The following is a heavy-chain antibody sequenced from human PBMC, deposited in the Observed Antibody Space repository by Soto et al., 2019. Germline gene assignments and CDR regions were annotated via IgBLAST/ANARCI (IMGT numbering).Heavy chain of an antibody. CDR2: INHSGST. V-gene: IGHV4-34*01. D-gene: IGHD3-3*01. J-gene: IGHJ3*02. CDR1: GGSISSYY. CDR3: ARCFEWAAANRPDAFDI. Sequence: SETLSLTCTVSGGSISSYYWSWIRQPPGRGLEWIGEINHSGSTNYNPSLKSRVTISVDTSKNQFSLKLSSVTAADTAVYYCARCFEWAAANRPDAFDIWGRGTMVTVSS.